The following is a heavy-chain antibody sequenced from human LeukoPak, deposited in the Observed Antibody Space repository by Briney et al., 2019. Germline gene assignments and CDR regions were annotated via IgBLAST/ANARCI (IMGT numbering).Heavy chain of an antibody. CDR1: GYKFNSYA. Sequence: GASLRLSCAASGYKFNSYAMVWVRQAPGKGLEWVSGITDSGGTTYYADSVKGRFTISRDNSKSTLYLQMNSLRAEDTAIYYCAKVLLPQVSTTYLDCGGQGTLVTVSP. CDR3: AKVLLPQVSTTYLDC. V-gene: IGHV3-23*01. J-gene: IGHJ4*02. CDR2: ITDSGGTT. D-gene: IGHD5/OR15-5a*01.